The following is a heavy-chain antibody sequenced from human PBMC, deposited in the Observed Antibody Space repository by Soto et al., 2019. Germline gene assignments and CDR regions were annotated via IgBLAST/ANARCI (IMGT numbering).Heavy chain of an antibody. Sequence: GGSLRLSCSASGFTFSSYSMGWVRQAPGKGLEWVSSMSSSGRDIYYADSVKGRFTISRDNAKNLLFLQMNSLRVDDMAVYYGARDRGRYFLDCWGKGTQVTVSS. CDR1: GFTFSSYS. J-gene: IGHJ4*02. CDR2: MSSSGRDI. D-gene: IGHD3-16*02. CDR3: ARDRGRYFLDC. V-gene: IGHV3-21*01.